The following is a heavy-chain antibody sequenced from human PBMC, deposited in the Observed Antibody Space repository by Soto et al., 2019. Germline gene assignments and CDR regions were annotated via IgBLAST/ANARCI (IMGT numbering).Heavy chain of an antibody. V-gene: IGHV3-49*04. Sequence: GGSLRLSCTASGFTFGDYAMSWVRQAPGKGLEWVGFIRSKAYGGTTEYAASVKGRFTISRDDSKSIAYLQMNSLKTEDTAVYYCTREGFGQREYFQHWGQGTLVTVSS. CDR2: IRSKAYGGTT. J-gene: IGHJ1*01. CDR1: GFTFGDYA. D-gene: IGHD3-10*01. CDR3: TREGFGQREYFQH.